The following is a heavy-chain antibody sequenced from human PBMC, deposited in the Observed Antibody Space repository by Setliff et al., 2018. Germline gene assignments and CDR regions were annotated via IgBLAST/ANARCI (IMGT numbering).Heavy chain of an antibody. V-gene: IGHV4-61*08. CDR3: AREWNYYDSSGYGYVFDI. D-gene: IGHD3-22*01. CDR2: IYYSGST. Sequence: SETLSLTCLVSGDSLDSGAVYWSWIRQPPGKGLEWIGYIYYSGSTNYNPSLKSRVTISVDTSKNQFSLKLSSVTAADTAVYYCAREWNYYDSSGYGYVFDIWGQGTMVTVSS. CDR1: GDSLDSGAVY. J-gene: IGHJ3*02.